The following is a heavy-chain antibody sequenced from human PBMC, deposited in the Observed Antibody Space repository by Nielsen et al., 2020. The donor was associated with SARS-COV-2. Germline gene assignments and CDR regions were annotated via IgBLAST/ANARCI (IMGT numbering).Heavy chain of an antibody. D-gene: IGHD3-22*01. Sequence: WIRQPPGKGLEWVAVISYDGSNKYYADSVKGRFTISRDNSKNTLYLQMNSLRAEDTAVYYCARGIRAYYYDSSGYYPYYYYGMDVWGQGTTVTVSS. J-gene: IGHJ6*02. V-gene: IGHV3-30*04. CDR2: ISYDGSNK. CDR3: ARGIRAYYYDSSGYYPYYYYGMDV.